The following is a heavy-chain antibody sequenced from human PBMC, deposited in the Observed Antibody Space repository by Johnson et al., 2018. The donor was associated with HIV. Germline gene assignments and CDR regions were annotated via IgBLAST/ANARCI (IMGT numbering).Heavy chain of an antibody. CDR1: GFTFSSYW. Sequence: VQLVESGGGLVQPGGSLRLSCAASGFTFSSYWMSWVRQAPGKGLEWVANIKQDGSEKYYVDSVKGRFTISRDNAKNSLYLQMNSLRAEDTAVYYYERDRGIYEGAFDIWGQGTMVTVSS. D-gene: IGHD3-3*01. J-gene: IGHJ3*02. CDR2: IKQDGSEK. V-gene: IGHV3-7*01. CDR3: ERDRGIYEGAFDI.